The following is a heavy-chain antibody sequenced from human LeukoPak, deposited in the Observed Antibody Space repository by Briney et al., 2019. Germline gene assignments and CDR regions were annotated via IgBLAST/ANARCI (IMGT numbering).Heavy chain of an antibody. J-gene: IGHJ5*02. CDR1: GGSINSGSYY. CDR3: ASVGDYGFDP. V-gene: IGHV4-61*02. D-gene: IGHD4-17*01. Sequence: SETLSLTCTVSGGSINSGSYYWSWIRQPAGKGLEWIGRIYTSGSIHYNPSLKSRVTISVDTSKNQFSLKLSSVTAADTAVYYCASVGDYGFDPWGQGTLVTVSS. CDR2: IYTSGSI.